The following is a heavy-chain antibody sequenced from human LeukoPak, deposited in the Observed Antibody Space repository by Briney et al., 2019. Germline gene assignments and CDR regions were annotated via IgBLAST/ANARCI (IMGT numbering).Heavy chain of an antibody. Sequence: GGSLRLSCAASGFTFSNYAISWVRQAPGKGLEGVSGISGSGGSTYYADSVKGRFTISRDNSKNTLYLQMNSLRAEDTAVYYCAKDFSHIALPTTFDYWGQGPLVTVSS. CDR2: ISGSGGST. CDR1: GFTFSNYA. D-gene: IGHD6-13*01. V-gene: IGHV3-23*01. J-gene: IGHJ4*02. CDR3: AKDFSHIALPTTFDY.